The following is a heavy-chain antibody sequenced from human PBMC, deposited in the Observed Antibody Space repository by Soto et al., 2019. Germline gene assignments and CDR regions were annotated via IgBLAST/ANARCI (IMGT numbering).Heavy chain of an antibody. CDR3: ARSPLVGATPDNWFDP. CDR2: IYYSGST. J-gene: IGHJ5*02. D-gene: IGHD1-26*01. V-gene: IGHV4-39*01. Sequence: WETLSLTCTVSGGSISSSSYYWGWIRQPPGKGLEWIGSIYYSGSTYYNPSLKSRVTISVDTSKNQFSLKLSSVTAADTAVYYCARSPLVGATPDNWFDPWGQGTLVTVSS. CDR1: GGSISSSSYY.